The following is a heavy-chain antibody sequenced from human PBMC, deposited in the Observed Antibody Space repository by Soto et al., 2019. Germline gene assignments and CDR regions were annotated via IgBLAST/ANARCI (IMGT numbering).Heavy chain of an antibody. Sequence: QVHLVQSGVEVKTPGASVKVSCQASGYTFFTYDIIWVRQAPGQGLEWMGWISTYSGDTKYAQKFQGRVTMTTDTSKTTAYVELRSMRSDDTAVYYCARHHGPTTSENGFDPWGQGTLVTVSS. V-gene: IGHV1-18*01. CDR3: ARHHGPTTSENGFDP. CDR1: GYTFFTYD. D-gene: IGHD5-12*01. J-gene: IGHJ5*02. CDR2: ISTYSGDT.